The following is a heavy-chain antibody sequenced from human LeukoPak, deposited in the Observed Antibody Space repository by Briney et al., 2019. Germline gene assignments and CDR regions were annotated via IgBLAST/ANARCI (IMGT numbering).Heavy chain of an antibody. V-gene: IGHV5-51*01. CDR3: ASNLGYSGYDFGY. CDR2: IYPGDSDT. CDR1: GYSFTSYW. D-gene: IGHD5-12*01. J-gene: IGHJ4*02. Sequence: GESLKISCKGSGYSFTSYWIGWVRQMPGKGLEWMGIIYPGDSDTRYSPSFQGQVTISADKSISTAYLQWSSRKASDTAMYYCASNLGYSGYDFGYWGQGTLVTVTS.